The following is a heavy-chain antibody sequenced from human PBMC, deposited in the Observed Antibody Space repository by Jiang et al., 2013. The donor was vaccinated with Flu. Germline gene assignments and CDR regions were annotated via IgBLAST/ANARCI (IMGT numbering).Heavy chain of an antibody. V-gene: IGHV3-23*01. CDR3: APDLSVY. CDR2: ISGSGVST. CDR1: GFTFSGYA. J-gene: IGHJ4*02. Sequence: VQLLESGGGLVQPGGSLRLSCAASGFTFSGYAMMWVRQAPGKGLEWVSAISGSGVSTYYADSVKGRFTISRDNSKNTLYLQMNSLRPEDTAVYYCAPDLSVYWGQGTLVHRLL.